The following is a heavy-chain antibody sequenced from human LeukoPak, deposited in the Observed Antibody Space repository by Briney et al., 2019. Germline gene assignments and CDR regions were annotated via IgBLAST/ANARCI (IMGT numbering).Heavy chain of an antibody. D-gene: IGHD6-19*01. CDR2: IYHSGST. CDR1: GGSISSGGYY. Sequence: SQTLSLTCTVSGGSISSGGYYWSWIRQPPGKGLEWIGYIYHSGSTYYNPSLKSRVTISVDRSKNQFSLKLSSVTAADTAVYYCARAGQWLIFDYWGQGTLVTVSS. J-gene: IGHJ4*02. V-gene: IGHV4-30-2*01. CDR3: ARAGQWLIFDY.